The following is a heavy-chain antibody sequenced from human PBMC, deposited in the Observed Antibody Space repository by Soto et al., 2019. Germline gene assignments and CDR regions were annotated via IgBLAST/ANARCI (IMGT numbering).Heavy chain of an antibody. J-gene: IGHJ3*02. CDR2: IGTAGDT. Sequence: GGSLRLSCVASGLSFNNAWMNWVRQAPGKGLEWVSAIGTAGDTYYPGSVKGRFTISRENAKNSLYLQMNSLRAGDTAVYYCARGPTEYCSGGSCYRDGAFDIWGQGTMVTVSS. V-gene: IGHV3-13*04. CDR1: GLSFNNAW. CDR3: ARGPTEYCSGGSCYRDGAFDI. D-gene: IGHD2-15*01.